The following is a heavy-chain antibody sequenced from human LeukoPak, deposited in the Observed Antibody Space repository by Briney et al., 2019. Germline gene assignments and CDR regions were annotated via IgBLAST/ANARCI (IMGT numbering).Heavy chain of an antibody. Sequence: GRSLRLSCAASGFTFSSYGMHWVRQAPGKGLEWVAVISYDGSNKYYADSVKGRFTISRDNSKNTLYPQMNSLRAEDTAVYYCAKDDSSSWYPLHDYWGQGTLVTVSS. V-gene: IGHV3-30*18. CDR2: ISYDGSNK. CDR1: GFTFSSYG. D-gene: IGHD6-13*01. CDR3: AKDDSSSWYPLHDY. J-gene: IGHJ4*02.